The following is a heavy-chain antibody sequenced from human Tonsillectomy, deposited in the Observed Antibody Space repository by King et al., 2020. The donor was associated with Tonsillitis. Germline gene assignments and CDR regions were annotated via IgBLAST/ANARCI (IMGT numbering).Heavy chain of an antibody. J-gene: IGHJ4*02. D-gene: IGHD2-15*01. Sequence: ITLKESGPTLVKPTQTLTLTCTFSGFSLTTSGVGVDWIRQPPGKALEWLAIIYWDDDMRYSPSLKNRLTITKDTSKNQVVLTMTNMDPVDTDTYYCAHSTRASRCSGGSCYSVYYWGQGTLVTVSS. CDR1: GFSLTTSGVG. CDR2: IYWDDDM. CDR3: AHSTRASRCSGGSCYSVYY. V-gene: IGHV2-5*02.